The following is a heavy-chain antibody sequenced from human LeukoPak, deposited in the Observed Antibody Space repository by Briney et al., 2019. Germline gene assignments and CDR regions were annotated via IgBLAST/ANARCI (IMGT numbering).Heavy chain of an antibody. D-gene: IGHD3-9*01. Sequence: GGSLRLSCAVSGFTFTSYAMSWVRQAPGKEREWVSAISTSGGSTYYANSVKGRLTIPTDNSKKTPYLQMNSLRAEDTAVYYGAKQPAPDYDILTGYYWLDYWGQGTLVTVSS. CDR2: ISTSGGST. CDR3: AKQPAPDYDILTGYYWLDY. V-gene: IGHV3-23*01. CDR1: GFTFTSYA. J-gene: IGHJ4*02.